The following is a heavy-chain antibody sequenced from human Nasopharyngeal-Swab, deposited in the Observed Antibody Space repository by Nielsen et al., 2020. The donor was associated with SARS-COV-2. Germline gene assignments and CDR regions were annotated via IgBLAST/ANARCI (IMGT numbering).Heavy chain of an antibody. CDR2: ISSSSSTS. Sequence: SLKISCSASSFTISSNGMHWVRQAPGEGLEGVAYISSSSSTSYYADSVKGRFNIHRNNTKNSLHLQMNSLRDEDTAVYYCARDVDIVGATLDNWGQGTLVTVSS. V-gene: IGHV3-48*02. CDR1: SFTISSNG. J-gene: IGHJ4*01. CDR3: ARDVDIVGATLDN. D-gene: IGHD1-26*01.